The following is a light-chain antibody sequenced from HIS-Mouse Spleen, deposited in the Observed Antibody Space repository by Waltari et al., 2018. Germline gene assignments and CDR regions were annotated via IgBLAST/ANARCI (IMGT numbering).Light chain of an antibody. CDR3: YSTDSSGNHRV. Sequence: SYELTQPPSVSVSPGQTARITCSGDALPQHYAYWYQQKSGQAPVLVIYEDSKRPSGMPERFSGYSSGTIATLTISGAQVDDEADYYCYSTDSSGNHRVFGGGTKLTVL. CDR1: ALPQHY. J-gene: IGLJ2*01. V-gene: IGLV3-10*01. CDR2: EDS.